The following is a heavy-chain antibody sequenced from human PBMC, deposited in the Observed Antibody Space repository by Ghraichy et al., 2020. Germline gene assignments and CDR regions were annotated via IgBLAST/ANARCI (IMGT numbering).Heavy chain of an antibody. V-gene: IGHV3-30*03. CDR2: ISYDGSNK. D-gene: IGHD3-16*02. J-gene: IGHJ3*02. Sequence: GESLNISCAASGFTFSSYGMHWVRQAPGKGLEWVAVISYDGSNKYYADSVKGRFTISRDNSKNTLYLQMNSLRAEDTAVYYCTPIRDDYVWGSYPRDSDAFDIWGQGTMVTVSS. CDR1: GFTFSSYG. CDR3: TPIRDDYVWGSYPRDSDAFDI.